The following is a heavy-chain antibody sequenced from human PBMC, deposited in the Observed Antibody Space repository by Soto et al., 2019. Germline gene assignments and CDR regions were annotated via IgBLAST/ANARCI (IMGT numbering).Heavy chain of an antibody. V-gene: IGHV3-21*01. CDR2: ISSSSSYI. Sequence: EVQLVESGGGLVKPGGSLRLSCAASGFTFSSYSMNWVRQAPGKGLEWVSSISSSSSYIYYADSVKGRFTISRDNAKNSLYLQMNSLRASDTAVYYCARDYYYESSGYYYYYYGMDVWGQGTTVTVSS. J-gene: IGHJ6*02. D-gene: IGHD3-22*01. CDR3: ARDYYYESSGYYYYYYGMDV. CDR1: GFTFSSYS.